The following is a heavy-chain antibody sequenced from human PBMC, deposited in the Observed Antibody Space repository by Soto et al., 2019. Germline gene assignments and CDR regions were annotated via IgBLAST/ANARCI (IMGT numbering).Heavy chain of an antibody. CDR3: ARVERVGGAGGSYDSWTGGAYDY. CDR1: GFTVSSNY. CDR2: IYSGGST. D-gene: IGHD3-3*01. Sequence: GGSLRLSCAASGFTVSSNYMSWVRQAPGKGLEWVSVIYSGGSTYYADSVKGRFTISRDNSKNTLYLQMNSLRAEDTAVYYCARVERVGGAGGSYDSWTGGAYDYWGQGTLVTVSS. V-gene: IGHV3-53*01. J-gene: IGHJ4*02.